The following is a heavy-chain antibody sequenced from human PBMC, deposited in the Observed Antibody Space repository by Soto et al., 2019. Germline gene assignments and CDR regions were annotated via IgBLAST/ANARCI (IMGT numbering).Heavy chain of an antibody. Sequence: SETLSLTCAVYGGSFSGYYWSWIRQPPGKGLEWSGEINHSGSTNYNPSLKSRVTISVDTSKNQFSLKLSSVTAADTAVYYCARGKAAYPTPTTWFDPWGQGTLVTVSS. CDR1: GGSFSGYY. CDR3: ARGKAAYPTPTTWFDP. D-gene: IGHD2-15*01. V-gene: IGHV4-34*01. CDR2: INHSGST. J-gene: IGHJ5*02.